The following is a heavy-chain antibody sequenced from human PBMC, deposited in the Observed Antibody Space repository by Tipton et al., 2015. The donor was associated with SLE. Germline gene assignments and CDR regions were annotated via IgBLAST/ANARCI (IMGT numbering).Heavy chain of an antibody. V-gene: IGHV4-39*01. J-gene: IGHJ4*02. CDR1: GGSISSSSYY. CDR3: ASRQVYYDSSGYYFDF. Sequence: TLSLTCTVSGGSISSSSYYWGWIRQPPGKGLEWIGSIYYSGSTYYNPSLKSRVTISVDTAKNQFSLKLSSVTAADTAVYYCASRQVYYDSSGYYFDFWGQGSLVTVSS. CDR2: IYYSGST. D-gene: IGHD3-22*01.